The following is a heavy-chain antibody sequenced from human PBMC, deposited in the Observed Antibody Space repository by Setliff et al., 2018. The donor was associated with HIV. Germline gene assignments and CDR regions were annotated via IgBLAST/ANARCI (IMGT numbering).Heavy chain of an antibody. CDR1: GYTFSYA. Sequence: VASVKVSCKASGYTFSYAMHWVRQAPGQRLEGMGWINAGNGNTKYSQKFQGRVTITRDTSASTAYMELSSVRSEDTSVSYCASIDCGGDCYSYYYYGMDVWGQGTTVTVSS. CDR3: ASIDCGGDCYSYYYYGMDV. J-gene: IGHJ6*02. D-gene: IGHD2-21*02. V-gene: IGHV1-3*01. CDR2: INAGNGNT.